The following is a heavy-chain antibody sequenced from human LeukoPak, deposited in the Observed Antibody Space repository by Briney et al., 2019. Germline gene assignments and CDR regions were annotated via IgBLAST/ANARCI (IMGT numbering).Heavy chain of an antibody. D-gene: IGHD2/OR15-2a*01. CDR1: GGSITNYY. CDR3: ARHGKGVTYFYTFDI. V-gene: IGHV4-59*08. CDR2: VCASGAT. Sequence: SETLSLTCTVSGGSITNYYWSWIRQPPGEGLEWIGYVCASGATNSNPSLKSRVTISVDTSKNQFSLKLSSVTAADTAVYYCARHGKGVTYFYTFDIWGQGTVVAVSS. J-gene: IGHJ3*02.